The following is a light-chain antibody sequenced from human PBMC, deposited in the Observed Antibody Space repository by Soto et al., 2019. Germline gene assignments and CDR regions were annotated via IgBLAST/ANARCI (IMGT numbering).Light chain of an antibody. CDR2: GAS. CDR1: QSVDSY. V-gene: IGKV3-11*01. CDR3: QQRDSWPIT. J-gene: IGKJ5*01. Sequence: IVLTQSPASLSLSPGERATLSCRASQSVDSYLVWYQQKPGQSPRLLIFGASNRATGIPARFSGSGSGTDFTLTINSLEPDDFAVYYCQQRDSWPITFGQGTRLEI.